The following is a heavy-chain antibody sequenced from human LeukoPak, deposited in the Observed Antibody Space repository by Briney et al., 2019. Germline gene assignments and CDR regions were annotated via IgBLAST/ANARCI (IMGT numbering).Heavy chain of an antibody. Sequence: PGGSLRLSCAASGFTFSSYGMHWVRQAPGKGLEWVAVISYDGSNKYYADSVKGRFTISRDNSKNTLYLQMNSLRAEDTAVYYCAKAGSDLGELSPWDLYYFDYWGQGTLVAVSS. D-gene: IGHD3-16*02. J-gene: IGHJ4*02. CDR1: GFTFSSYG. CDR3: AKAGSDLGELSPWDLYYFDY. V-gene: IGHV3-30*18. CDR2: ISYDGSNK.